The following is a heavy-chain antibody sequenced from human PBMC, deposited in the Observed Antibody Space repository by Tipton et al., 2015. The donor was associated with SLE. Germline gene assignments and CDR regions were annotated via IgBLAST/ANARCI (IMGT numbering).Heavy chain of an antibody. CDR3: ARDDSGWSSLEY. CDR1: GYTFTSYA. Sequence: QVQLVQSGAEVKKPGASVQVSCKASGYTFTSYAMHWVRQAPGQRLEWMGWINAGNGTTKYSQKFQGRVTITRDTSASTAYMELSSLRSEDTAVYYCARDDSGWSSLEYWGQGTLVIVSS. CDR2: INAGNGTT. J-gene: IGHJ4*02. D-gene: IGHD6-19*01. V-gene: IGHV1-3*01.